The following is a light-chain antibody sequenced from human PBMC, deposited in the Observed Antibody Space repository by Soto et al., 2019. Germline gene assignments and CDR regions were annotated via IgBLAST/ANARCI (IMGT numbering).Light chain of an antibody. CDR2: DVS. Sequence: SVLTQPASVSGSPGQSITISCTGTSSDVGGYNDVSWYQQHPGKAPKLMIYDVSNRPSGVSNRFSGSKSGNTASLTISGLQAEDEADYYCNSYTSSSTLLYVFGTGTKVTVL. CDR1: SSDVGGYND. CDR3: NSYTSSSTLLYV. J-gene: IGLJ1*01. V-gene: IGLV2-14*01.